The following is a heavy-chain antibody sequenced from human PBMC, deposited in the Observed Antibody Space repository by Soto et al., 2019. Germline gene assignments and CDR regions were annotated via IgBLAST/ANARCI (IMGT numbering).Heavy chain of an antibody. CDR3: AREEGATVANNWFDS. CDR1: GFTFRSYW. D-gene: IGHD4-17*01. CDR2: IRPDGSEK. J-gene: IGHJ5*01. Sequence: EVQVVESGGGLVQPGGSLRVSCVGSGFTFRSYWMSWVRQAPGKGLEWVANIRPDGSEKYYVDSVKGRFTISRDNAKNSLYLQMSSLRAEDTAVYYFAREEGATVANNWFDSWGQGALVTVSS. V-gene: IGHV3-7*03.